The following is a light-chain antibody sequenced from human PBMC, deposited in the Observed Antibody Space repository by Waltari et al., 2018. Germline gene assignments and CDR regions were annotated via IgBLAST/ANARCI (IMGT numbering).Light chain of an antibody. Sequence: DLQMTQPPSTRSAPVGDTITITCRASQSISNYLAWYQQKPGKATKLLIYKASSSGSGVPSRFSGSGSGTEFTLTISSLQPDDFATYYCQQYNTYSSFGQGTKLEIK. CDR2: KAS. CDR3: QQYNTYSS. CDR1: QSISNY. V-gene: IGKV1-5*03. J-gene: IGKJ2*03.